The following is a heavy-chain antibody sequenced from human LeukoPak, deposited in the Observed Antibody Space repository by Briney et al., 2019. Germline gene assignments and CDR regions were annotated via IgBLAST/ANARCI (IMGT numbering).Heavy chain of an antibody. D-gene: IGHD3-3*01. V-gene: IGHV1-69*04. CDR3: ARTGLDYDFWSGYYEPRDYYYGMDV. Sequence: EASVKVSCKASGGTFSSYAISWVRQAPGQGLEWMGRIIPILGIANYAQKFQGRVTITADKSTSTAYMELSSLRSEDTAVYYCARTGLDYDFWSGYYEPRDYYYGMDVWGQGTTVTVSS. CDR1: GGTFSSYA. CDR2: IIPILGIA. J-gene: IGHJ6*02.